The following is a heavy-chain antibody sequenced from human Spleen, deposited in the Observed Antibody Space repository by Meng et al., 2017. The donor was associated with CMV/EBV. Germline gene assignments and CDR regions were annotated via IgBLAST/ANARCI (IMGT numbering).Heavy chain of an antibody. CDR2: MYAAGNT. Sequence: GESLKISCAASGITVSSSYMSWVRQAPGKGLEWVSVMYAAGNTFYADSVKGRFTIPRETLENTVYLKLSALRAEDTAVYFCVRGDPVYEGFDIWGQGTQVTVSS. D-gene: IGHD3-16*01. CDR3: VRGDPVYEGFDI. V-gene: IGHV3-53*01. J-gene: IGHJ3*02. CDR1: GITVSSSY.